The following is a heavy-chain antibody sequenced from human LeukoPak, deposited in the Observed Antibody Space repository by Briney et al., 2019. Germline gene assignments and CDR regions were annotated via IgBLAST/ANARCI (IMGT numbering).Heavy chain of an antibody. D-gene: IGHD2-15*01. Sequence: PGGSLRLSCAASGFTFDDYAMHWVRQAPGKGLEWVSGISWNSGSIGYADSVKGRFTISRDNAKNSLYLQMNSLRAEDTALYYCATSDPATNDFDYWGQGTLVTVSS. V-gene: IGHV3-9*01. CDR1: GFTFDDYA. J-gene: IGHJ4*02. CDR2: ISWNSGSI. CDR3: ATSDPATNDFDY.